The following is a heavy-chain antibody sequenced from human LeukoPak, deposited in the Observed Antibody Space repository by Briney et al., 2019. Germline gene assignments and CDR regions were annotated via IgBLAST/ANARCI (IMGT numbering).Heavy chain of an antibody. CDR2: ISSSGSTI. V-gene: IGHV3-11*01. D-gene: IGHD5-18*01. CDR1: GFTFSDYY. J-gene: IGHJ4*02. CDR3: ARDPLDTAMVRVFDY. Sequence: PGGSLRLSCAASGFTFSDYYVSWIRQAPGKGLEWVSYISSSGSTIYYADSVKGRFTISRDNAKNSLYLQMNSLRAEDTAVYYCARDPLDTAMVRVFDYWGQGTLVTVSS.